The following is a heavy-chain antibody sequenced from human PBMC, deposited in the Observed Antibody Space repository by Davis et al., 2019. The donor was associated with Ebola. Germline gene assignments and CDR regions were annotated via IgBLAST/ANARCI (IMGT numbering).Heavy chain of an antibody. Sequence: GESLKISCAASGFTFSSYWMHWVRQAPGKGLVWVSRINSDGSSTSYADSVKGRFTISRDNAKNTLYLQMNSLRAEDTAVYYCASGSSGWYYYYYGMDVWDQGTTVTVSS. D-gene: IGHD6-19*01. V-gene: IGHV3-74*01. J-gene: IGHJ6*02. CDR2: INSDGSST. CDR1: GFTFSSYW. CDR3: ASGSSGWYYYYYGMDV.